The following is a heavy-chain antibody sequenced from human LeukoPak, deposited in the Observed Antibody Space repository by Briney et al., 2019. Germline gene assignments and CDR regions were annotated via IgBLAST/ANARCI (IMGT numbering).Heavy chain of an antibody. D-gene: IGHD1-26*01. CDR3: ARDSQELLGAFDI. J-gene: IGHJ3*02. Sequence: GGSLRLSCAASGFTFSIYSMNLVRQAPGKGLEWVSSISSSSSYIYYADSVKGRFTISRDNAKNSLYLQMNSLRAEDTAVYYCARDSQELLGAFDIWGQGTMVTVSS. CDR1: GFTFSIYS. CDR2: ISSSSSYI. V-gene: IGHV3-21*01.